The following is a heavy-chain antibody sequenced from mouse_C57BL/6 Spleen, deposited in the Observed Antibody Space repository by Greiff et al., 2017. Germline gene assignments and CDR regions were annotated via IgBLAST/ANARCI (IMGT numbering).Heavy chain of an antibody. CDR2: INPNNGGT. Sequence: EVQLQQSGPELVKPGASVKIPCKASGYTFTDYNMDWVKQSHGKSLEWIGDINPNNGGTIYNQKFKGKATLTVDKSSSTAYMELRSLTSEDTAVYYCARRIYYYGRGAWFAYWGQGTLVTVSA. J-gene: IGHJ3*01. CDR1: GYTFTDYN. D-gene: IGHD1-1*01. CDR3: ARRIYYYGRGAWFAY. V-gene: IGHV1-18*01.